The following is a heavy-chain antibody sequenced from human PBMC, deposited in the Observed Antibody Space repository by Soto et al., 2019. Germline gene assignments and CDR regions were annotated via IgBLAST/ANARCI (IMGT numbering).Heavy chain of an antibody. CDR3: ARRNCSTDDCFHFDY. Sequence: QSTLKESGPTVVKPTQTLTMTCTLSGFSLKTPGVGVGWIRQPPGKALEWLAVISWDDDKRYSESLKTRIIISNDFSNNVVRLTMTNVDPVDSGTYFCARRNCSTDDCFHFDYWGQGTLVTVSS. J-gene: IGHJ4*01. CDR1: GFSLKTPGVG. D-gene: IGHD2-21*01. CDR2: ISWDDDK. V-gene: IGHV2-5*02.